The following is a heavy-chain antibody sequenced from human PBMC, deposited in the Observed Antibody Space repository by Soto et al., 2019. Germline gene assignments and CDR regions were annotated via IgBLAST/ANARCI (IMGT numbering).Heavy chain of an antibody. V-gene: IGHV3-33*01. J-gene: IGHJ3*02. Sequence: GGSLRLSCAASGFTFSSYGMHWARQAPGKGLEWVAVIWYDGSNKVYADSVKGRFTISRDNSKNTLYLQMDSLRAEDTAVYYCARDLTGDYGALDTWGQGTMVTVSS. CDR2: IWYDGSNK. D-gene: IGHD4-17*01. CDR3: ARDLTGDYGALDT. CDR1: GFTFSSYG.